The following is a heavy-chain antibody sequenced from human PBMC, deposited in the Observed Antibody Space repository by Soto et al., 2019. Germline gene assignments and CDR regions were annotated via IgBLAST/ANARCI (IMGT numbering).Heavy chain of an antibody. D-gene: IGHD1-26*01. Sequence: GASVKVSCKASGYTFTGHYIHWVRQAPEQGPEWMGEIGPESGATRYAKKFQGRVTMTRDTSITTVYMELNNLSPGDTAVYYCGRGRSGQIVVFYWGQGTPVT. J-gene: IGHJ4*02. CDR2: IGPESGAT. CDR3: GRGRSGQIVVFY. V-gene: IGHV1-2*02. CDR1: GYTFTGHY.